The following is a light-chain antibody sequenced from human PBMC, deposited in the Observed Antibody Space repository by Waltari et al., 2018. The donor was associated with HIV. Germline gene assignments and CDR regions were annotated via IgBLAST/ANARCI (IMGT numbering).Light chain of an antibody. Sequence: QSVLTLPPSASATPGRRTIIACYGGRLNIQFTYVTWFQHLPGTAPTLLIQKNNQRTSGVPDRFSASKSGTSASLAIRGLRSEDEAEYYCGAWDDSLSAWVFGGGTKLSVL. CDR3: GAWDDSLSAWV. CDR1: RLNIQFTY. CDR2: KNN. J-gene: IGLJ3*02. V-gene: IGLV1-47*01.